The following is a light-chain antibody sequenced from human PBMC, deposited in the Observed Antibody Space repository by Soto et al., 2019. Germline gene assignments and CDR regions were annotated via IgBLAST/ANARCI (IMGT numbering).Light chain of an antibody. Sequence: QPVLTQSPSASASLGASVKLTCTLDSGHSSYAIAWHQQQPEKGPRYLMKVNNDGSHTKGNEIPDRFSGSSSGAERYLTISSLQSEDEADYYCQTWGTGTWVFGGGTKLTVL. CDR3: QTWGTGTWV. CDR2: VNNDGSH. CDR1: SGHSSYA. V-gene: IGLV4-69*01. J-gene: IGLJ2*01.